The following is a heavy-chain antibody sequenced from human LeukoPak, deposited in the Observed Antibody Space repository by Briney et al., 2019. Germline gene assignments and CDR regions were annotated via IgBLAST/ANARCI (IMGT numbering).Heavy chain of an antibody. D-gene: IGHD3-22*01. Sequence: GASVKVSCKASGYTFTSYAMNWVRPAPGQGLEWMGIINASGGSTTYAQKFQGRPTMTRDMSTSTVYMELSSLRSEDTAVYYCARSRDYYDSSGCDYWGQGTLVTVSS. V-gene: IGHV1-46*01. J-gene: IGHJ4*02. CDR3: ARSRDYYDSSGCDY. CDR1: GYTFTSYA. CDR2: INASGGST.